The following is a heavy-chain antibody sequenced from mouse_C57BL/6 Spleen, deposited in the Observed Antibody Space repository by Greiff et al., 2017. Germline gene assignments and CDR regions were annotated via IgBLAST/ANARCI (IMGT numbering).Heavy chain of an antibody. D-gene: IGHD1-1*01. Sequence: EVKLVESGGGLVKPGGSLKLSCAASGFTFSSYAMSWVRQTPEKRLEWVATISDGGSYTYYPDNVKGRFTISRDNAKNNLYLQMSHLKSEDTAMYYCARDYGSSPGAYWGQGTLVTVSA. CDR1: GFTFSSYA. CDR2: ISDGGSYT. J-gene: IGHJ3*01. CDR3: ARDYGSSPGAY. V-gene: IGHV5-4*01.